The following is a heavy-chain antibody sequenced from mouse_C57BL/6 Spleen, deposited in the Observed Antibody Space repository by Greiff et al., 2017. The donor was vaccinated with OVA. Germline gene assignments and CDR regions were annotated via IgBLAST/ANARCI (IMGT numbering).Heavy chain of an antibody. V-gene: IGHV5-16*01. CDR3: ARDSPIYDGYYGAMDY. CDR2: INYDGSST. J-gene: IGHJ4*01. Sequence: EVQLQESEGGLVQPGSSMKLSCTASGFTFSDYYMAWVRQVPEKGLEWVANINYDGSSTYYLDSLKSRFTISRDNATNILYLQMSSLKSEDTATYYCARDSPIYDGYYGAMDYWGQGTSVTVSS. CDR1: GFTFSDYY. D-gene: IGHD2-3*01.